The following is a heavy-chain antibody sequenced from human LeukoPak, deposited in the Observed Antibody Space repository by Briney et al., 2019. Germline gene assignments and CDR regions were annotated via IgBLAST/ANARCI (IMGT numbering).Heavy chain of an antibody. CDR3: ARQYSSSWYSDHDAFDI. CDR1: GGSFSGYY. CDR2: INHSGST. V-gene: IGHV4-34*01. J-gene: IGHJ3*02. D-gene: IGHD6-13*01. Sequence: SETLSLTCAVYGGSFSGYYWSWIRQPPGKGLEWIGEINHSGSTNYNPSLKSRVTISVDTSKNQFSLKLSSVTAADTAVYYCARQYSSSWYSDHDAFDIWGQGTMVTVSS.